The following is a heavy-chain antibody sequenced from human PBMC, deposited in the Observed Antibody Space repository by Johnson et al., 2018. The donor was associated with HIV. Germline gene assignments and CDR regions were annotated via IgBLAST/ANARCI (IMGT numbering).Heavy chain of an antibody. CDR2: ISSSCSTI. CDR1: GFTFDDYA. J-gene: IGHJ3*02. D-gene: IGHD3-10*01. V-gene: IGHV3-11*01. Sequence: QVQLVESGGGLVKPGGSLRLSCAASGFTFDDYAMHWVRQTPGKGLEWVSYISSSCSTIYYADSVKGRFTISRDNAKNSLYLQMNSLRAEDTAVYYCAKGGLWVGEYHALDIWGQGTMVTVSS. CDR3: AKGGLWVGEYHALDI.